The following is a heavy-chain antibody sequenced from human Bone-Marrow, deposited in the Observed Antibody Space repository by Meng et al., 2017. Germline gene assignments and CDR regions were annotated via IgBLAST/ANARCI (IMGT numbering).Heavy chain of an antibody. CDR3: ARKAVAGNFDY. CDR1: GGAISSGGYS. Sequence: QLQLQESGSGLVKPSQTLSLTCAVSGGAISSGGYSCSWIRQPPGKGLEWIGYIYHSGSTYYNTSLKSRVTISVDRSKNQFSLKLSSVTAADTAVYYCARKAVAGNFDYWGQGTLVTVSS. V-gene: IGHV4-30-2*01. CDR2: IYHSGST. D-gene: IGHD6-13*01. J-gene: IGHJ4*02.